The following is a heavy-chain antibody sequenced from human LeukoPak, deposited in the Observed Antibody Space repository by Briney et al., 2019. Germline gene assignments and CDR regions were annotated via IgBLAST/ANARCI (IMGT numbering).Heavy chain of an antibody. CDR3: AKSDCSGPTCYSGLDS. D-gene: IGHD2-15*01. J-gene: IGHJ4*02. CDR1: GFGFRTYT. CDR2: ISGSGDNA. V-gene: IGHV3-23*01. Sequence: PGGSLRLSCEASGFGFRTYTMSWVRLAPGKGLEWVSSISGSGDNAFYADSVKGRFALSRDNSKNTLLLQMNSLRADDAAIYFCAKSDCSGPTCYSGLDSWGQGTLVTVSS.